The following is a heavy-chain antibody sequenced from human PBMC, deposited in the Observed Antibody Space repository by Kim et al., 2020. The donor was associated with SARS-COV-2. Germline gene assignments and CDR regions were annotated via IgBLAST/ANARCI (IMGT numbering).Heavy chain of an antibody. V-gene: IGHV4-34*01. CDR3: ARDLRYGDNLRNYYGMDV. CDR2: INHSGST. J-gene: IGHJ6*02. D-gene: IGHD4-17*01. CDR1: GGSFSGYY. Sequence: SETLSLTCAVYGGSFSGYYWSWIRQPPGKGLEWIGEINHSGSTNYNPSLKSRVTISVDTSKNQFSLKLSSVTAADTAVYYCARDLRYGDNLRNYYGMDVWGQGTTVTVS.